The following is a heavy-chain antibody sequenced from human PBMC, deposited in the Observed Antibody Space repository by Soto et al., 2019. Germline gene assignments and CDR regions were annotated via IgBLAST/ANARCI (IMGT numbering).Heavy chain of an antibody. CDR2: ISGSGGST. CDR3: AKDYNNYYYYYYMDV. CDR1: GFTFSSYA. V-gene: IGHV3-23*01. D-gene: IGHD1-20*01. J-gene: IGHJ6*03. Sequence: GGSLRLSCAASGFTFSSYAMSWVRQAPGKGLEWVSAISGSGGSTYYADSVKGRFTISRDNSKNTLYLQMNSLRAEDTAVYYCAKDYNNYYYYYYMDVWGKGTTVTVSS.